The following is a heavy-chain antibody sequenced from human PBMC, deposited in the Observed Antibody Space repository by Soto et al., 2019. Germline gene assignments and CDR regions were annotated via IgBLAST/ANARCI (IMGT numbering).Heavy chain of an antibody. V-gene: IGHV3-30-3*01. Sequence: PWWSLRLSCSASVFTCSSYAMHWLRQAPGKGLEWVAVISYDGSNKYYADSVKGRFTISRDNSKNTLYLQMNSLRAEDTAVYYCARDPSSVDTAMGHVFDYWGQGTLVTVSS. CDR1: VFTCSSYA. D-gene: IGHD5-18*01. CDR3: ARDPSSVDTAMGHVFDY. CDR2: ISYDGSNK. J-gene: IGHJ4*02.